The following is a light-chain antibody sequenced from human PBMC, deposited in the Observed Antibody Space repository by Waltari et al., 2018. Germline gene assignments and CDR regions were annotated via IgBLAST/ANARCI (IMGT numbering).Light chain of an antibody. CDR1: QSVLYSSDNKNY. Sequence: DIVMTQSPDSLAVSLGERATINCNASQSVLYSSDNKNYLTWYQQQPGQPPELLIYWASTRESGVPDRFSGSGSGTDFTLTISRLQAEDVAVYYCQQYYSFPQTFGQGTKVEIK. CDR2: WAS. J-gene: IGKJ1*01. CDR3: QQYYSFPQT. V-gene: IGKV4-1*01.